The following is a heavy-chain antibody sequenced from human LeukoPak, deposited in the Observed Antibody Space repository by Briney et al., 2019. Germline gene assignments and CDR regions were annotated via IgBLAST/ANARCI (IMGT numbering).Heavy chain of an antibody. D-gene: IGHD4-11*01. Sequence: GGSLRLSCAASGFTFSSYGMHWVRQAPGKGLEWVAVIWYDGSNKYYADSVKGRFTISRDNSKNTLYLQMNSLRAEDTAVYYCARETVTTDGPKDYWGQGTLVTVSS. V-gene: IGHV3-33*01. CDR3: ARETVTTDGPKDY. CDR1: GFTFSSYG. CDR2: IWYDGSNK. J-gene: IGHJ4*02.